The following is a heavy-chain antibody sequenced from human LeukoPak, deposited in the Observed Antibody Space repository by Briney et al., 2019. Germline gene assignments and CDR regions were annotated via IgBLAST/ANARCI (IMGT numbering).Heavy chain of an antibody. CDR2: IIPIFGTA. CDR1: GDTFSSYA. V-gene: IGHV1-69*05. Sequence: SVKVSCKASGDTFSSYAISWVRQAPGQGPEWMGGIIPIFGTANYAQKFQGRVTITTDESTSTAYMELSSLRSEDTAVYYCARERADSGYDWDFDYWGQGTLVTVSS. D-gene: IGHD5-12*01. J-gene: IGHJ4*02. CDR3: ARERADSGYDWDFDY.